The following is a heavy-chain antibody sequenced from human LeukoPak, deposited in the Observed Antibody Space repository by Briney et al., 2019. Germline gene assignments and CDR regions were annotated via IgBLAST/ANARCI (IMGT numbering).Heavy chain of an antibody. V-gene: IGHV3-11*04. CDR2: ISGSGSNK. CDR3: ATSHSSVAGIVGD. CDR1: GFTFSDYF. J-gene: IGHJ4*02. D-gene: IGHD6-19*01. Sequence: PGGSLRLSCAVSGFTFSDYFMTWIRQAPGKGLEWVSYISGSGSNKYYADSVRGRFTISRGNAKNSLYLQMNSLRVEGTAVYYCATSHSSVAGIVGDWGQGTLVTVSS.